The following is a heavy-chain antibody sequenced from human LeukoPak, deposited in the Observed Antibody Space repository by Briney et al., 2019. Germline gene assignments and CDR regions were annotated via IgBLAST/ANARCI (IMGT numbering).Heavy chain of an antibody. V-gene: IGHV4-59*01. CDR2: IYYSGST. D-gene: IGHD5-24*01. J-gene: IGHJ5*02. CDR1: GGSISSYY. CDR3: ARVRDGYNSWFDP. Sequence: SETLSLTCTVSGGSISSYYWSWIRQPPGKGLEWIGYIYYSGSTNYNPSLKSRVTISVDTSKNQSSLKLSSVTAADTAVYYCARVRDGYNSWFDPWGQGTLVTVSS.